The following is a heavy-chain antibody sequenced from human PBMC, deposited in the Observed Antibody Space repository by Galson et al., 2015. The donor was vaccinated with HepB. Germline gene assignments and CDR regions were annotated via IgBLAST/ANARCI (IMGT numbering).Heavy chain of an antibody. J-gene: IGHJ3*01. CDR2: INLNNGDT. CDR3: ARDDGAFDV. Sequence: SVKVSCKASGYTFISYLIHWVRQAPGQGLVWMGWINLNNGDTQYSQRFQGRITITRDTSASTAYMELSSLRSEDTAMFYCARDDGAFDVWGQGTMVTVSS. CDR1: GYTFISYL. D-gene: IGHD5-24*01. V-gene: IGHV1-3*01.